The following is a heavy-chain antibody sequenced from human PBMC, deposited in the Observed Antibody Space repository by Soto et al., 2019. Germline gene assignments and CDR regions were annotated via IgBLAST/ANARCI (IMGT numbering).Heavy chain of an antibody. J-gene: IGHJ6*02. Sequence: GGSLRLSCTASGFIFGDYDMTWVRQAPGKGLEWIGFIRSKAYGGTTEYAASVKGRFTISRDDSESIAYPQINRLQTEDTAVYYCARAPVPLTIFGVVTPYYYGIDVWGQGTTVTVSS. CDR2: IRSKAYGGTT. CDR1: GFIFGDYD. CDR3: ARAPVPLTIFGVVTPYYYGIDV. V-gene: IGHV3-49*04. D-gene: IGHD3-3*01.